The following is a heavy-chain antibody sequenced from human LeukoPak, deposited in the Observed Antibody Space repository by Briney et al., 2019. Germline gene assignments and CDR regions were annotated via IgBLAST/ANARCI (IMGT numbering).Heavy chain of an antibody. V-gene: IGHV4-34*01. CDR1: GGSFSGYY. J-gene: IGHJ4*02. Sequence: PSETLSLTCAVYGGSFSGYYWSWIRQPPGKGLEWIGEINRSGSTNYNPSLKSRVTISVDTSKNQFSLKLSSVTAADTAVYYCARTTVTKFDAFDYWGQGTLVTVSS. CDR2: INRSGST. CDR3: ARTTVTKFDAFDY. D-gene: IGHD4-17*01.